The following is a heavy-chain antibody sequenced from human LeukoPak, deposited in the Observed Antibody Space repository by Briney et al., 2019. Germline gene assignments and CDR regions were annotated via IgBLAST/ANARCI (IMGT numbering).Heavy chain of an antibody. CDR3: VRSLRSADF. Sequence: GGSLRLSCAASGFTFSNYWMHWVRHPPGKGLMWVSQISTDGSQTFYADSVKGRFTISRDNAKNTLFLQMDSLRPEDTAVYYCVRSLRSADFWGQGTLVTVSS. V-gene: IGHV3-74*01. CDR1: GFTFSNYW. J-gene: IGHJ4*02. CDR2: ISTDGSQT.